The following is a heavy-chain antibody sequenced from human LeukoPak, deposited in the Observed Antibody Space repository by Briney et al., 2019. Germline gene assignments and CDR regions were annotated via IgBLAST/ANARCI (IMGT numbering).Heavy chain of an antibody. CDR3: ARDLIRPVALVVVIKNFDGMDV. Sequence: SVKVSCKASGGTFSSYAISWVRQAPGQGLEWMGRIIPIFGIANYAQKFQGRVTITADKSTSTAYMELSSLRSEDTAVYYCARDLIRPVALVVVIKNFDGMDVWGQGTTVTVSS. CDR2: IIPIFGIA. CDR1: GGTFSSYA. V-gene: IGHV1-69*04. J-gene: IGHJ6*02. D-gene: IGHD3-22*01.